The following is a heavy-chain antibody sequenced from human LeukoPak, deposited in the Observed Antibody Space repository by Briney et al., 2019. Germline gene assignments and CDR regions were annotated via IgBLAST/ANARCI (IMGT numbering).Heavy chain of an antibody. J-gene: IGHJ4*02. CDR3: ARDLWSGLYGS. D-gene: IGHD3-3*01. CDR1: GGSISSYY. V-gene: IGHV4-59*01. CDR2: IYYSGST. Sequence: PSETLSLTCTVSGGSISSYYWSRIRQPPGKGLEWIGYIYYSGSTNYNPSLKSRVTISVDTSKNQFSLKLSSVTAADTAVYYCARDLWSGLYGSWGQGTLVTVSS.